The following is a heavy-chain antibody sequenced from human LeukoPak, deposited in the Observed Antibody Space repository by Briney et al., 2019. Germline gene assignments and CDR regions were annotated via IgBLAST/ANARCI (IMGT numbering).Heavy chain of an antibody. CDR1: GYTFSGYY. CDR2: INPNRGGT. D-gene: IGHD3-22*01. V-gene: IGHV1-2*02. CDR3: ATWYYYDSSDYYLADY. Sequence: ASVKVSCKASGYTFSGYYIHWVRQAPGHGLEWMGWINPNRGGTNYAQKFQGRVTLTRDTSINTAYMELSRLRSDDTAVYYCATWYYYDSSDYYLADYWGQGTLVTVSS. J-gene: IGHJ4*02.